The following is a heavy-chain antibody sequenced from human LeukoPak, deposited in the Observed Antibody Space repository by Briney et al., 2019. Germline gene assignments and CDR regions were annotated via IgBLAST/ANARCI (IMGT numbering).Heavy chain of an antibody. V-gene: IGHV4-59*08. CDR2: IHYSGSP. J-gene: IGHJ3*02. CDR3: ARHAKVGAGVFDI. Sequence: LETLSLTCTVSGGSNYWSWLRQPPGKGLEWIAYIHYSGSPNYNPSLKSRVTISVDTSKNQFSLKLSSVTAADTAVYHCARHAKVGAGVFDIWGQGTMVTVSS. D-gene: IGHD1-26*01. CDR1: GGSNY.